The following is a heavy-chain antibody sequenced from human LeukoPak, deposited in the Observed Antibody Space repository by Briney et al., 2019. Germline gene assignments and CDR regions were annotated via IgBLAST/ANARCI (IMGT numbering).Heavy chain of an antibody. CDR1: GFTFSSYA. D-gene: IGHD3-10*02. CDR3: AELGITMIGGV. CDR2: ISSSGSTI. J-gene: IGHJ6*04. V-gene: IGHV3-48*03. Sequence: GGSLRLSCATSGFTFSSYAMTWVRQAPGKGLEWVSYISSSGSTIYYADSVKGRFTISRDNAKNSLYLQMNSLRAEDTAVYYCAELGITMIGGVWGKGTTVTISS.